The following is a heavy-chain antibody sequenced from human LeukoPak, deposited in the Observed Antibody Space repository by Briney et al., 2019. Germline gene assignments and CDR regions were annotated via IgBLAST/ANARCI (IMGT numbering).Heavy chain of an antibody. D-gene: IGHD5-24*01. CDR1: GFTFRSYG. V-gene: IGHV3-30*02. CDR2: IRYDGNNK. J-gene: IGHJ6*03. CDR3: AKDLEALYYYYMDV. Sequence: GGSLRLSCAASGFTFRSYGMHWVRQAPGKGLEWVAFIRYDGNNKYYTDSVKGRFTISRDNSKNTLYLQMNSLRAEDTAVYYCAKDLEALYYYYMDVWGKGTTVTISS.